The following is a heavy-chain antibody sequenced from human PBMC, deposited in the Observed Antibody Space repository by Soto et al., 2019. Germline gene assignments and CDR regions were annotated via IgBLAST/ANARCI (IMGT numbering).Heavy chain of an antibody. J-gene: IGHJ4*02. CDR3: ARITWDLDTRSPIDY. CDR2: ISANNENT. Sequence: ASVKVSCKASGYPFTSYGISWVRQAPGQGLEWMGWISANNENTKYAQFLQGRVTMTTDASTNTAYMELRSLTSDDTAVYYCARITWDLDTRSPIDYWGQGTLVTVSS. V-gene: IGHV1-18*04. D-gene: IGHD1-26*01. CDR1: GYPFTSYG.